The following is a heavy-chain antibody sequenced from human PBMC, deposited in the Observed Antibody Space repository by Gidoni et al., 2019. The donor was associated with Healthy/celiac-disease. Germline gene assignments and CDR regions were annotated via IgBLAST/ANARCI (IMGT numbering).Heavy chain of an antibody. V-gene: IGHV4-34*01. Sequence: QVQLQQSGAGLLKPSETLSLTCAVYGGSFSGYYWSWIRQPPGKGLEWIGEINHSGSTISVDTSKNQFSLKLSSVTAADTAVYYCARGRTVVVVAATFFDYWGQGTLVTVSS. CDR1: GGSFSGYY. J-gene: IGHJ4*02. D-gene: IGHD2-15*01. CDR2: INHSG. CDR3: ARGRTVVVVAATFFDY.